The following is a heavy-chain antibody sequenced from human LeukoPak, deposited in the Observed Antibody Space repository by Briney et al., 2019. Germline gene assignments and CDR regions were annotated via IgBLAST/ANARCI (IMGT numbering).Heavy chain of an antibody. D-gene: IGHD5-18*01. J-gene: IGHJ4*02. CDR1: GFTFSTYW. CDR2: IKPDGSEK. V-gene: IGHV3-7*01. Sequence: PGGSLRLSCAVSGFTFSTYWMSWVRQAPGKGLEWVANIKPDGSEKYYVDSVKGRFTISRDNAKTSLYLQMNSLRAEDTAVYYCARHLSGITGYTYGRGIDYWGQGTLVTVSS. CDR3: ARHLSGITGYTYGRGIDY.